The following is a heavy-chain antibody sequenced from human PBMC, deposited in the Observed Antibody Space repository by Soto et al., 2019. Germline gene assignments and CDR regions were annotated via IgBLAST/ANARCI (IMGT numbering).Heavy chain of an antibody. CDR1: GYTLTELS. CDR3: ATSGGYCSSTSCQKSFDD. Sequence: ASVKVSCKVSGYTLTELSMHWVRQAPGKGLEWMGGFDPEDGETIYAQKFQGRVTMTEDTSTDTAYMELSSLRSEDTAVYYCATSGGYCSSTSCQKSFDDWGQGTRVTVAS. V-gene: IGHV1-24*01. D-gene: IGHD2-2*01. J-gene: IGHJ4*02. CDR2: FDPEDGET.